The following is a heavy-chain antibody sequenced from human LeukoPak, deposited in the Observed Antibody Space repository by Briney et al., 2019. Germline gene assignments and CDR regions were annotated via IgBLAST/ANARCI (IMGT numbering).Heavy chain of an antibody. CDR3: ARGMRIDCFDY. CDR2: IYYSDNT. V-gene: IGHV4-59*01. CDR1: GGSISSYY. D-gene: IGHD3-9*01. Sequence: SETLSLTCTVSGGSISSYYWSWIRQPPGKGLEWIGYIYYSDNTRYNPSLKSRVTISVDTSKNHFSLKLSSVTAADTAMYYCARGMRIDCFDYWGQGTLVTVSS. J-gene: IGHJ4*02.